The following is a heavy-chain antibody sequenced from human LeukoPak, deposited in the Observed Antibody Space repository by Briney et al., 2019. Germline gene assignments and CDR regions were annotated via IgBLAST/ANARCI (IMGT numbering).Heavy chain of an antibody. CDR2: ISGSGVGT. V-gene: IGHV3-23*01. D-gene: IGHD1-26*01. CDR3: AKDLGLLYYYYMDV. Sequence: GGSLRLSCAASGFTFSSYGMSWVRQAPGKGLEWVSGISGSGVGTYYADSVKGRFTISRDNSKNTLYLQMNSLRAEDTAVYYCAKDLGLLYYYYMDVWGKGTTVTISS. CDR1: GFTFSSYG. J-gene: IGHJ6*03.